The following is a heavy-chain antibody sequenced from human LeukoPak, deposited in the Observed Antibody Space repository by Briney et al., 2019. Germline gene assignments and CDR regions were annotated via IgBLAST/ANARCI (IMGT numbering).Heavy chain of an antibody. D-gene: IGHD4-11*01. Sequence: VASVTVSCTTSGYTFTDYYIHWVRQAPGQGLEWMGWINPNSGETNSAQKFQGRVTMTGDTSISTAYMELRRVTSDDTAVYYCARDRDYSNTERGFDYWGQGTLVTVSS. CDR2: INPNSGET. CDR1: GYTFTDYY. J-gene: IGHJ4*02. CDR3: ARDRDYSNTERGFDY. V-gene: IGHV1-2*02.